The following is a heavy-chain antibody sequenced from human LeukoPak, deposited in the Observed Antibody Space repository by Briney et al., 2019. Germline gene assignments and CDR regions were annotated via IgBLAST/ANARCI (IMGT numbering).Heavy chain of an antibody. J-gene: IGHJ3*02. CDR2: ISGSGGST. CDR3: AKARHYYDSSVGAFDI. V-gene: IGHV3-23*01. Sequence: GGSLRLSCAASGFTFSSYAMSWVRQAPGKGLEWVSAISGSGGSTYYADSVKGRFTISRDNSKNTLYLQMNSLRAEDTAVYYCAKARHYYDSSVGAFDIWGQGTMVTVSS. D-gene: IGHD3-22*01. CDR1: GFTFSSYA.